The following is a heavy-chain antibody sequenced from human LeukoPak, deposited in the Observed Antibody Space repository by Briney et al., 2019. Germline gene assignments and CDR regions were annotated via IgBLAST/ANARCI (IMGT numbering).Heavy chain of an antibody. V-gene: IGHV4-34*01. Sequence: KPSETLSLTCAVYGGSFSGCYWSWIRQPPGKGLEWIGEINHSGSTNYNPSLKSRVTISVDTSKNQFSLKLSSVTAADTAVYYCARACSGGSCYSDYWGQGTLVTVSS. CDR3: ARACSGGSCYSDY. CDR2: INHSGST. J-gene: IGHJ4*02. D-gene: IGHD2-15*01. CDR1: GGSFSGCY.